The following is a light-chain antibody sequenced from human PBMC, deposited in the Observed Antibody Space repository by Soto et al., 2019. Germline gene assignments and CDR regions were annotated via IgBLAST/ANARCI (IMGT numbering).Light chain of an antibody. Sequence: DIQMTQSPSTLSASVGDRVTITCRASQSVIIWVAWYQQKPGRAPKLLIFDAMNLESGIPSRFSGDGSETEFTLTINSLQPDDFATYYCQQYRGNSFTFGQGTKLEI. CDR1: QSVIIW. J-gene: IGKJ2*01. CDR2: DAM. CDR3: QQYRGNSFT. V-gene: IGKV1-5*01.